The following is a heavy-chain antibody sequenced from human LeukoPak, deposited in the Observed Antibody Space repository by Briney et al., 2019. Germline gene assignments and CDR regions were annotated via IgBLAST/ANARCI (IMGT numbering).Heavy chain of an antibody. V-gene: IGHV3-30*03. J-gene: IGHJ4*02. Sequence: GGSLRLSCAASGFSFITYGMHWVRQAPGKGLEWVAVISYDGNNKYYADSVKGRFSISRDNSKSTLYLQMNSLRAEDTAVYYCGGGWYFFDYWGQGTLVTVSS. CDR3: GGGWYFFDY. D-gene: IGHD6-19*01. CDR1: GFSFITYG. CDR2: ISYDGNNK.